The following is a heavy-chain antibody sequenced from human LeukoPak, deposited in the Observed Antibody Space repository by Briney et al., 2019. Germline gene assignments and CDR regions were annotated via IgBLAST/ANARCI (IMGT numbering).Heavy chain of an antibody. D-gene: IGHD6-13*01. Sequence: GGSLRLSCAASGFTFSSYGMHWVRQAPGKGLEWVAVISYDGSNKYYADSVKGRFTISRDNSKNTLYLQMNSLRAEDTALFYCAKDSRAGYGSTWYGLEYWGQGTLVTVSS. J-gene: IGHJ4*02. CDR2: ISYDGSNK. CDR1: GFTFSSYG. V-gene: IGHV3-30*18. CDR3: AKDSRAGYGSTWYGLEY.